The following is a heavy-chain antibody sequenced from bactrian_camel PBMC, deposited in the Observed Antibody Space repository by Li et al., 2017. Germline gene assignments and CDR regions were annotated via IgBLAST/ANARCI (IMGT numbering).Heavy chain of an antibody. CDR1: GFTFSYY. D-gene: IGHD6*01. J-gene: IGHJ4*01. Sequence: HVQLVESGGDLVQPGGSLTLSCTASGFTFSYYMSWVRQAPGKGLEWLSSISTDGSVTYYADSVKGRFTISRDNAKNTVSLQMNSLKSEDTALYYCAILRVDAEFNLWGQGTQVTVS. CDR3: AILRVDAEFNL. V-gene: IGHV3-2*01. CDR2: ISTDGSVT.